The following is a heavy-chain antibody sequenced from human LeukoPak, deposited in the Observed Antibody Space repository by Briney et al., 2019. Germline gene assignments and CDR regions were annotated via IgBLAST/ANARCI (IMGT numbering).Heavy chain of an antibody. Sequence: ASVKVSCRASGYTLSAYYMHWVRQAPGQGLEWMGIINPSGGSTSYAQKFQGRVTMTRDTSTSTVYMELSSLRSEDTAVYYCARESSGRSYYFDYWGQGTLVTVSS. CDR2: INPSGGST. J-gene: IGHJ4*02. CDR3: ARESSGRSYYFDY. D-gene: IGHD3-22*01. CDR1: GYTLSAYY. V-gene: IGHV1-46*01.